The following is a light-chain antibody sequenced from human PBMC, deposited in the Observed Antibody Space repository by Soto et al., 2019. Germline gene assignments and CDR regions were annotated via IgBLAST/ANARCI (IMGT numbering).Light chain of an antibody. Sequence: EIVMTQSPATLSVSPGGRATLSCRASQSVSNNLAWYQQKPGQAPRLLMFGASTRATGISARFSGSGSGTEFTLTISSLQSEDFAVYYCQQYNNWPMYTFGQGTKLEI. V-gene: IGKV3-15*01. CDR1: QSVSNN. CDR3: QQYNNWPMYT. J-gene: IGKJ2*01. CDR2: GAS.